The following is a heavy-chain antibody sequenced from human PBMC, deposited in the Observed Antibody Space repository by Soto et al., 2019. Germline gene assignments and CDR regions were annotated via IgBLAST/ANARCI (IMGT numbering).Heavy chain of an antibody. V-gene: IGHV4-59*01. CDR1: GGSINNYY. J-gene: IGHJ3*02. D-gene: IGHD3-16*02. Sequence: QVQLQESGPGLVKPSETLSLTCTVSGGSINNYYWDWIRQPPGKGLEWIGYSYYSGSTNYNPSLKSRVTISVDTSKNQFSLRLSSVTAADTAVYYCARMYYDYVWGSYRQGNAFDIWGQGTMVTVSS. CDR3: ARMYYDYVWGSYRQGNAFDI. CDR2: SYYSGST.